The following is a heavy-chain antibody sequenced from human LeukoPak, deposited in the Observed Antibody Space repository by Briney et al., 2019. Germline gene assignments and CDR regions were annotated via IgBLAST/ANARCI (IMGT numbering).Heavy chain of an antibody. CDR1: GGSFSGYY. CDR2: INHSGST. V-gene: IGHV4-34*01. CDR3: ARGLLGRYYFDY. D-gene: IGHD1-26*01. Sequence: SETLSLTCAVYGGSFSGYYWSWIRQPPGKGLEWIGEINHSGSTNYNPSLKSRVTISVDTSKNQFPLKVSSVTAADTAVYYCARGLLGRYYFDYWGQGTLVTVSS. J-gene: IGHJ4*02.